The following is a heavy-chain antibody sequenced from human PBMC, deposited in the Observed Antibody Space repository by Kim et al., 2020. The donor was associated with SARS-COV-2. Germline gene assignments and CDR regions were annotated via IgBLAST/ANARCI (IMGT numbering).Heavy chain of an antibody. CDR2: ISSSSSTI. CDR3: ARDPYDSSGYFSVEYYFDY. CDR1: GFTFSSYS. Sequence: GGSLRLSCAASGFTFSSYSMNWVRQAPGKGLEWVSYISSSSSTIYYADSVKGRFTISRDNAKNSLYLQMNSLRDEDTAVYYCARDPYDSSGYFSVEYYFDYWGQGTLVTLSS. J-gene: IGHJ4*02. D-gene: IGHD3-22*01. V-gene: IGHV3-48*02.